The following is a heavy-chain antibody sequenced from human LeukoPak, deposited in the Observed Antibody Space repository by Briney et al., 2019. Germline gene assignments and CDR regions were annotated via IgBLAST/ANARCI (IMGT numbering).Heavy chain of an antibody. D-gene: IGHD2-8*01. CDR3: AKCHCTNGICWLD. CDR1: GFTVSSTY. J-gene: IGHJ4*02. Sequence: GGTLRLSCAASGFTVSSTYMSWVRQPPGKGLEWVSVIYSAGSTYYAHSVKGRFTISRDNSKNTLYLQMNSLRAEDTAVYYSAKCHCTNGICWLDWGQRTLVSVFS. CDR2: IYSAGST. V-gene: IGHV3-53*01.